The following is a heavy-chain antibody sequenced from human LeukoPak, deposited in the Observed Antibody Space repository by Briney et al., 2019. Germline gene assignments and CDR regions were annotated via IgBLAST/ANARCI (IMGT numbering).Heavy chain of an antibody. J-gene: IGHJ6*02. CDR3: ARELDYVWGSYRTYYYGMDV. CDR1: GFTFSIYS. V-gene: IGHV3-21*01. CDR2: ISSSSSYI. D-gene: IGHD3-16*02. Sequence: GGSLRLSCAASGFTFSIYSMNWVRQAPGKGLEWVSSISSSSSYIYYAGSVKGRFTISRDNAKNSLYLQMNSLRAEDTAVYYCARELDYVWGSYRTYYYGMDVWGQGTTVTVSS.